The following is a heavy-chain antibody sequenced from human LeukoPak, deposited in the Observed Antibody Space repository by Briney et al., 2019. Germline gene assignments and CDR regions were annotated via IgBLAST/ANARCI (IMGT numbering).Heavy chain of an antibody. Sequence: GASVKVSCKASGYTFTSYGISWVRQAPGQGLEWMGWISAYNGNTNYAQKLQGRVTMTTDTSTSTAYMELRSLRSDDTAVYYCARGRHSYESSDYYYEGDAFDIWGQGTMVTVSS. J-gene: IGHJ3*02. V-gene: IGHV1-18*01. D-gene: IGHD3-22*01. CDR3: ARGRHSYESSDYYYEGDAFDI. CDR1: GYTFTSYG. CDR2: ISAYNGNT.